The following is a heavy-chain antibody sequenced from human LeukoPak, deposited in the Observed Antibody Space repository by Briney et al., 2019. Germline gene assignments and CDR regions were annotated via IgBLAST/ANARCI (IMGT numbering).Heavy chain of an antibody. D-gene: IGHD1-26*01. Sequence: SETLSLTCTVSGGSISSSSHYWGWIRQPPGKGLEWIGSIYYSGSTYYNPSLKSRVTTSVDTSKNQFSLKLSSVTAADTAVYYCARDRRRELLHAFDIWGQGTMVTVSS. CDR2: IYYSGST. J-gene: IGHJ3*02. V-gene: IGHV4-39*07. CDR1: GGSISSSSHY. CDR3: ARDRRRELLHAFDI.